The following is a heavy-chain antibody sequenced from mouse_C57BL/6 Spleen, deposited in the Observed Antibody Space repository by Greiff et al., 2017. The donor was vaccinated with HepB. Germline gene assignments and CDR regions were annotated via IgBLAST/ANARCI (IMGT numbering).Heavy chain of an antibody. D-gene: IGHD2-1*01. V-gene: IGHV5-6*01. CDR2: ISSGGSYT. Sequence: EVQLVESGGDLVKPGGSLKLSCAASGFTFSSYGMSWVRQTPDKRLEWVATISSGGSYTYYPDSVKGRFTISRDNAKNTLYLQMSSLKSEDTAMYYCARPFLYGNFFDYWGQGTTLTVSS. CDR1: GFTFSSYG. J-gene: IGHJ2*01. CDR3: ARPFLYGNFFDY.